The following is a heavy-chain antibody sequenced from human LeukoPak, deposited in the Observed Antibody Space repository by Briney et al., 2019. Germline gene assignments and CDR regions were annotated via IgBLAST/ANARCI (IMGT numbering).Heavy chain of an antibody. CDR2: VSHDGTT. J-gene: IGHJ4*02. V-gene: IGHV4-38-2*02. Sequence: PSETLSLTCNVSGYSINSNSYWAWIRQPPGKGLEWIGSVSHDGTTYYIPSLESRVTISVDTSKNQFSLEFYSVTAADTAVYYCARESRGWYEDSWGQGILVTVSS. D-gene: IGHD6-19*01. CDR3: ARESRGWYEDS. CDR1: GYSINSNSY.